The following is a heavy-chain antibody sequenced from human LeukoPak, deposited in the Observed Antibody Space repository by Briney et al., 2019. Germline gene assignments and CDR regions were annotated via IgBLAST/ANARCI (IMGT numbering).Heavy chain of an antibody. CDR1: SGSISRRSYY. Sequence: SETLSLTCTVSSGSISRRSYYWGWIRQPPGKGLEWIGSIYYSGNTYYNPSLKSRVTISVDTSKNQFSLKLNSVTAADTAVYYCARTLDTTATSLYDAFDIWGQGTVVTVSS. V-gene: IGHV4-39*01. CDR2: IYYSGNT. J-gene: IGHJ3*02. CDR3: ARTLDTTATSLYDAFDI. D-gene: IGHD1-1*01.